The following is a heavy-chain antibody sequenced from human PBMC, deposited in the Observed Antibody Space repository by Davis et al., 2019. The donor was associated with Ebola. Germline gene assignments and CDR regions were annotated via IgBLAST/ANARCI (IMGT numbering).Heavy chain of an antibody. CDR3: ARPPWFGDDMDV. CDR1: GGSISSYY. CDR2: IYYSGST. V-gene: IGHV4-59*08. J-gene: IGHJ6*02. D-gene: IGHD3-10*01. Sequence: GSLRLSCTVSGGSISSYYWSWIRQPPGKGLEWIGYIYYSGSTNYNPSLKSRVTISVDTSKNQFSLKLSSVTAADTAVYYCARPPWFGDDMDVWGQGTTVTVSS.